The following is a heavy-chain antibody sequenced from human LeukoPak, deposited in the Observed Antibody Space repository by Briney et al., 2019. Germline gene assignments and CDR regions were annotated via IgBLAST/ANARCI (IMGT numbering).Heavy chain of an antibody. V-gene: IGHV3-30*18. CDR3: AKVWAPSSSWYRYGMDV. Sequence: GRSLRLSCAASGFTFSNYGIHWVRQAPGKGLEWVAVISYDGSNKYYADSVKGRFTISRDNSKNTLYLQMNSLRAEDTAVYYCAKVWAPSSSWYRYGMDVWGQGTTVTVSS. CDR1: GFTFSNYG. D-gene: IGHD6-13*01. J-gene: IGHJ6*02. CDR2: ISYDGSNK.